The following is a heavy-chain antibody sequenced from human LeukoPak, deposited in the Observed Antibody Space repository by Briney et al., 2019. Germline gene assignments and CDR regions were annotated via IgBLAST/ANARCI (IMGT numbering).Heavy chain of an antibody. Sequence: VGSLRLSCAPSVLTFSSYAVSSVGQAAGTQPEAGSSISGSGGDTYYADSVKARFTIPRDNSKNTLYLQMNSLRAEDTGVYYCAKAPATGEGYYFYYMDVWGKGTTVTVSS. CDR2: ISGSGGDT. V-gene: IGHV3-23*01. CDR1: VLTFSSYA. J-gene: IGHJ6*03. D-gene: IGHD7-27*01. CDR3: AKAPATGEGYYFYYMDV.